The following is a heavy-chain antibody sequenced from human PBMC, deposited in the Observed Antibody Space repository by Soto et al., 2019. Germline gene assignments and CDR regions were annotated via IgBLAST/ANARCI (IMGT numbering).Heavy chain of an antibody. CDR1: GGSISSGGYY. Sequence: QVQLQESGPGLVKPSQTLSLTCNVSGGSISSGGYYWSWIRQHPEKGLEWIGYIYNSGSTYYNPSLKSRVTISVDTSKNQFSLKLSSVTAADTAVYYCVREGYSYGPIDYWGQGTLVTVSS. V-gene: IGHV4-31*03. CDR3: VREGYSYGPIDY. CDR2: IYNSGST. J-gene: IGHJ4*02. D-gene: IGHD5-18*01.